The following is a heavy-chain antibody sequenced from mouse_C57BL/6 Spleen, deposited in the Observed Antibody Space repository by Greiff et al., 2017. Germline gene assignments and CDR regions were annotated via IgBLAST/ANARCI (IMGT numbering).Heavy chain of an antibody. Sequence: EVKLQESGGGLVKPGGSLKLSCAASGFTFSSYAMSWVRQTPEKRLEWVATISDGGSYTYYPDNVKGRFTISRDNAKNNLYLQMSHLKSEDTAMYYCARDGNYYGSSSYWYFDVWGTGTTVTVSS. CDR1: GFTFSSYA. V-gene: IGHV5-4*01. CDR3: ARDGNYYGSSSYWYFDV. CDR2: ISDGGSYT. J-gene: IGHJ1*03. D-gene: IGHD1-1*01.